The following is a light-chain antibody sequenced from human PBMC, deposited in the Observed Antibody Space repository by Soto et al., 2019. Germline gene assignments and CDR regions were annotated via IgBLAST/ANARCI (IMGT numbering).Light chain of an antibody. CDR1: QSISTY. CDR3: QQRYYWPLA. CDR2: DAS. J-gene: IGKJ4*01. Sequence: EVVLTQSPATLSLTPGEGATLSCRASQSISTYLAWYQQRPGQAPRLLIYDASNRATGIPARFSGSGSATLFTLTISSLEPEDFAVYYCQQRYYWPLAFGGGTKVAIK. V-gene: IGKV3-11*01.